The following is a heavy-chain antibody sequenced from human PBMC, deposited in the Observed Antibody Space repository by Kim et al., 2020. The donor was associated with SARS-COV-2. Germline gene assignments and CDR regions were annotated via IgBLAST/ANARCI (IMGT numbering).Heavy chain of an antibody. J-gene: IGHJ3*02. V-gene: IGHV3-7*01. Sequence: GSLRLSCAASGFTFSSYWMTWVRQAPGKGLEWVANIKQDGNQKYYVDSVKGRFTISRDNAKNSLYLQMNSLRAEETAVYYWARDGDLYSSGKDAFDIWGQGTMVTVSS. D-gene: IGHD6-19*01. CDR1: GFTFSSYW. CDR2: IKQDGNQK. CDR3: ARDGDLYSSGKDAFDI.